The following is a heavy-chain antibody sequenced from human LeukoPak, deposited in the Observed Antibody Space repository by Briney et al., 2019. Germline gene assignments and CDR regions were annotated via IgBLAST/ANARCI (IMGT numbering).Heavy chain of an antibody. J-gene: IGHJ4*02. D-gene: IGHD6-19*01. Sequence: GGSLRLSCAASGFTFSDYYMSWIRQAPGKGLEWVSYISSSSSYTNYAASVKGRFTISRDNAKNSLYLQMNSLRAEDTAVYYCATSSGWYRFDYWGQGTLVTVSS. CDR3: ATSSGWYRFDY. CDR1: GFTFSDYY. V-gene: IGHV3-11*06. CDR2: ISSSSSYT.